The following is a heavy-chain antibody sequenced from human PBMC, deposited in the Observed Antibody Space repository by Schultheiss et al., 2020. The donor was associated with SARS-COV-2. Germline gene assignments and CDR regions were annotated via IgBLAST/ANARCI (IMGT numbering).Heavy chain of an antibody. D-gene: IGHD6-13*01. CDR3: ARDSSTWNTYNWFDP. CDR1: GFTFSSYA. J-gene: IGHJ5*02. V-gene: IGHV3-30*04. CDR2: ISYDGSNK. Sequence: GESLKISCAASGFTFSSYAMHWVRQAPGKGLEWVALISYDGSNKYYADSVKGRFTISRDNSKNTLYLQINSLRAEDTAVYYCARDSSTWNTYNWFDPWGQGTLVTVSS.